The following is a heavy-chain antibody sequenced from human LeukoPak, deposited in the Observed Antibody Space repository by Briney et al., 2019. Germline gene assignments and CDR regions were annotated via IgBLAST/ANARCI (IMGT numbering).Heavy chain of an antibody. J-gene: IGHJ4*02. V-gene: IGHV3-30-3*01. CDR2: ISYDGSNK. CDR1: GFTFSSYA. Sequence: GGSLRLSCAASGFTFSSYAMHWVRQAPGKGLEWVAVISYDGSNKYYADSVKGRFTISRDNSKYTVYLQMNSLRPEDTAVYYCARGRLLAARSGSDYWGQGTLVTVSS. CDR3: ARGRLLAARSGSDY. D-gene: IGHD6-6*01.